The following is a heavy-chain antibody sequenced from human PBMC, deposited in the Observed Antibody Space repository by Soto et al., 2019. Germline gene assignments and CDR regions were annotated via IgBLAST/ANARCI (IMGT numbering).Heavy chain of an antibody. V-gene: IGHV3-9*01. D-gene: IGHD3-3*01. CDR3: AKDISYMDLPVSVLGVVLYNFDS. CDR2: INFNGARI. Sequence: GGSLRLSCVVSGFTFDDYAMHWVRQPPGKGLEWVASINFNGARISYADAVKGRFTISRDNAKSSLYLDMSGLRPDDTAIYYCAKDISYMDLPVSVLGVVLYNFDSWGQGTQVTVSS. J-gene: IGHJ4*02. CDR1: GFTFDDYA.